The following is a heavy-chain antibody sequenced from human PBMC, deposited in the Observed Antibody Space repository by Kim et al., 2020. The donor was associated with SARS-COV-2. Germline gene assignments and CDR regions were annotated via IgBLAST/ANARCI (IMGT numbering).Heavy chain of an antibody. CDR3: ARHQRNSSGGYSAFYY. Sequence: SETLSLTCTVSGGSLSSSSYYWGWIRQPPGKGLEWIGTTYYSGNTYYNPSLKSQVTISVDTSKNQFSLKLGSVTPADTAVYYCARHQRNSSGGYSAFYY. V-gene: IGHV4-39*01. CDR1: GGSLSSSSYY. J-gene: IGHJ6*01. CDR2: TYYSGNT. D-gene: IGHD6-19*01.